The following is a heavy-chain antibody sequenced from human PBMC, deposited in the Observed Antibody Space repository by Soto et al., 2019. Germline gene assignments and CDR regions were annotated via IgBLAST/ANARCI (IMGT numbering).Heavy chain of an antibody. Sequence: QVQLQQWGAGLLKPSETLSLTCPVNGGSFSDYYWTWIRQPPGKGLEWIGEVNHGGSTHYNPSLKSRVSISVDTSKKQFSLNLTFVTAADTAVYSCAREWWSGSLIGGSLGGEGTLVTVSS. V-gene: IGHV4-34*01. CDR3: AREWWSGSLIGGSL. D-gene: IGHD3-3*01. J-gene: IGHJ4*02. CDR2: VNHGGST. CDR1: GGSFSDYY.